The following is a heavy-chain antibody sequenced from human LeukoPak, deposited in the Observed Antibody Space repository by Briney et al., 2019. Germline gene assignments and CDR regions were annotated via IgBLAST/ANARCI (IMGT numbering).Heavy chain of an antibody. CDR2: ISSSSSYI. D-gene: IGHD5-18*01. J-gene: IGHJ4*02. CDR1: GFTFSSYS. V-gene: IGHV3-21*01. CDR3: ARDFGVLTYSYGYGKAY. Sequence: PGGSLRLSCAASGFTFSSYSMNWDRQAPGKGLEWVSSISSSSSYIYYADSVKGRFTISRDNAKNSLYLQMNSLRAEDTAVYYCARDFGVLTYSYGYGKAYWGQGTLVTVSS.